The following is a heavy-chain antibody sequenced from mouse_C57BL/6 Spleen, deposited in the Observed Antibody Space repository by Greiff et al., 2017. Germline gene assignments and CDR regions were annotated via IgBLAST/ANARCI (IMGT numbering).Heavy chain of an antibody. CDR3: ARGGTRENAMDY. CDR1: GYAFSSYW. V-gene: IGHV1-80*01. Sequence: VQRVESGAELVKPGASVKISCKASGYAFSSYWMNWVKQRPGKGLEWIGQIYPGNGDTNYNGKFKGKATLTADKSSSTAYMQLSSLTAEDSAVYFCARGGTRENAMDYWGQGTSVTVSS. CDR2: IYPGNGDT. J-gene: IGHJ4*01. D-gene: IGHD1-1*02.